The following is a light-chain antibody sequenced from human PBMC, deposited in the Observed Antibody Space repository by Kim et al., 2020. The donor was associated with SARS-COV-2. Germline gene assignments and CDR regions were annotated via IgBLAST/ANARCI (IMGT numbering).Light chain of an antibody. CDR2: GAS. CDR3: QQYGGSPWT. V-gene: IGKV3-20*01. J-gene: IGKJ1*01. CDR1: QSVSSNY. Sequence: SPGERATLSCRASQSVSSNYLAWYQQRPDQAPRLLIYGASSRAAGIPDRFSGSGSGSDFTLTINTLEPEDFAVYYCQQYGGSPWTFGQGTKVDIK.